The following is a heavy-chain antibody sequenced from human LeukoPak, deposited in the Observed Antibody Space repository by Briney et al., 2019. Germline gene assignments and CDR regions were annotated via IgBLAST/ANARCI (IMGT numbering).Heavy chain of an antibody. J-gene: IGHJ4*02. Sequence: PGGSLRLSCAASGFTFSSYSMNWVRQAPGKGLEWVSVISGTGGSTYYADSVKGRFTISRDNSKNTLSLQMNSLRVEDTAVYYCARGGSLEGDYFDYWGQGTLVTVSS. D-gene: IGHD1-26*01. CDR3: ARGGSLEGDYFDY. CDR1: GFTFSSYS. V-gene: IGHV3-23*01. CDR2: ISGTGGST.